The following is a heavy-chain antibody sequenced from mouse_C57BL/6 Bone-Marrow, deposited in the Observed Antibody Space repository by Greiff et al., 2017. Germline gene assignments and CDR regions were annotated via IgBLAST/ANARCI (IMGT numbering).Heavy chain of an antibody. D-gene: IGHD2-1*01. V-gene: IGHV5-12*01. CDR3: AIYGNYGY. CDR2: ISNGGGST. Sequence: EVQRVESGGGLVQPGGSLKLSCAASGFTFSDYYMYWVRQTPEKRLEWVAYISNGGGSTYYPDTVKGRFTISRDNAKNTLYLQMSRLKSEDTAMYDCAIYGNYGYWGQGTTLTVSS. CDR1: GFTFSDYY. J-gene: IGHJ2*01.